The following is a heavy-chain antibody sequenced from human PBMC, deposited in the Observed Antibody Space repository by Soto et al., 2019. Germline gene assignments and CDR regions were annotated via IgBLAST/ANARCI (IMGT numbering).Heavy chain of an antibody. CDR2: IIPILGIA. CDR1: GGTFSSYT. CDR3: ASSATGAMVTGYYYYGMDV. D-gene: IGHD5-18*01. V-gene: IGHV1-69*02. Sequence: SVKVSCKASGGTFSSYTISWVRQAPGQGLEWMGRIIPILGIANYAQKFQGRVTITADESTSTAYMELSSLRSEDTAVYYCASSATGAMVTGYYYYGMDVWGQGTTVTVSS. J-gene: IGHJ6*02.